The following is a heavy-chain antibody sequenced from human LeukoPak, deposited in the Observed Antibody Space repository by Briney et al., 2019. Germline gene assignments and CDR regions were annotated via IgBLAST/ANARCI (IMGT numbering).Heavy chain of an antibody. CDR1: GGSISSSSYY. CDR3: ARDRGYGYGLVDY. Sequence: PSETLSLTCTVSGGSISSSSYYWSWIRQPPGKGLEWIGYIYYSGTTYYNPSLKSRATISLDTSKNQFSLKVTSVTAADTAVYYCARDRGYGYGLVDYWGQGTLVTVSS. V-gene: IGHV4-30-4*08. D-gene: IGHD5-18*01. J-gene: IGHJ4*02. CDR2: IYYSGTT.